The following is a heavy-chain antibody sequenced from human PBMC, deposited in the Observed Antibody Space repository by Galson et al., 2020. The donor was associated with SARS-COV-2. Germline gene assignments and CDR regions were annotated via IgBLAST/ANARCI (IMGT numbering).Heavy chain of an antibody. CDR2: INHSGST. CDR3: ARSAGYSSGWYRGDYYYYMDV. V-gene: IGHV4-34*01. D-gene: IGHD6-19*01. Sequence: SETLSLTCAVYGVSFSAYYWSWIRQPPGKGLEWIGEINHSGSTNYNPSLKSRVTISVDTSKNQFSLKLSSVTAADTAVYYCARSAGYSSGWYRGDYYYYMDVWGKGTTVTVSS. CDR1: GVSFSAYY. J-gene: IGHJ6*03.